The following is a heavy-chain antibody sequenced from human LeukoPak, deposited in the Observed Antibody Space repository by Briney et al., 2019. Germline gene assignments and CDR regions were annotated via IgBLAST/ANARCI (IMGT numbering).Heavy chain of an antibody. D-gene: IGHD3-10*01. Sequence: GASVKVSCKASGYTXTTYYMHGVRQAPGQGLEWMGIINPGGGSRSYAQRLKGRVTMTSDTSTSTVYMELSSLRSEDTAVYYCARPAPTGVDAFDIWGQGTLVTVSS. CDR2: INPGGGSR. CDR1: GYTXTTYY. V-gene: IGHV1-46*01. CDR3: ARPAPTGVDAFDI. J-gene: IGHJ3*02.